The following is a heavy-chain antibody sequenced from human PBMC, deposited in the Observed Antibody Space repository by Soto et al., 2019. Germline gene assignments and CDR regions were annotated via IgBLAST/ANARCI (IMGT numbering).Heavy chain of an antibody. CDR1: GRTFSSCA. J-gene: IGHJ4*02. V-gene: IGHV1-69*13. CDR2: IIPIFGTA. CDR3: ARALEDFSRHY. Sequence: GASVKVSCKASGRTFSSCAISWVRQAPGQGLEWMGGIIPIFGTANYAQKFQGRVTITADESTSTAYMELSSLRSEDTAVYYCARALEDFSRHYWGQGTLVTVSS.